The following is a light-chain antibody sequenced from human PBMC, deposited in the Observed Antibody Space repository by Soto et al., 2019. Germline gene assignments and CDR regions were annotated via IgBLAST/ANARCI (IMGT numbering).Light chain of an antibody. CDR2: GAS. J-gene: IGKJ4*01. CDR1: HSVSSR. Sequence: EIVMTQSPATLSVSPGERATLSCGASHSVSSRLAWYQQKPGQAPRLLIYGASTRATGLPARFSGSGSGTEFTLTISSLQSEDFAVYYCQHYTTWPLTFGGGTKVEIK. CDR3: QHYTTWPLT. V-gene: IGKV3-15*01.